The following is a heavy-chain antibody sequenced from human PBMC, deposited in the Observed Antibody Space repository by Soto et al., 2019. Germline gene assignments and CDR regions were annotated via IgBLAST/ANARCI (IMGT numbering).Heavy chain of an antibody. J-gene: IGHJ5*02. V-gene: IGHV2-5*01. CDR1: GFSLKSCGGG. CDR3: AHNEYYFATGTYYNVRWFDP. CDR2: FYWSDEK. D-gene: IGHD3-10*01. Sequence: GSGPTLVNPPQTLTLTCSFSGFSLKSCGGGVAWIRHPPGKALEWLALFYWSDEKRYSPSLKNRLTITKDTSNNEVVLTMTSMDPLDTATYYCAHNEYYFATGTYYNVRWFDPWGQGILVPVSS.